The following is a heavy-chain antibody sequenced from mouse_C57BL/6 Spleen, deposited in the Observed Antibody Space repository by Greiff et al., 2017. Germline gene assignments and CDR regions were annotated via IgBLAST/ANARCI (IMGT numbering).Heavy chain of an antibody. CDR1: GYAFSSYW. J-gene: IGHJ4*01. CDR3: ARSYYYGVMDY. V-gene: IGHV1-80*01. Sequence: QVQLQQSGAELVKPGASVKISCTASGYAFSSYWMNWVKQRPGTGLEWIGQIYPGDGDPNYNGKFKGKATLTADKSSSTAYMQRSSLTSEDAAVYFCARSYYYGVMDYWGKGTSVTVSS. CDR2: IYPGDGDP. D-gene: IGHD1-1*01.